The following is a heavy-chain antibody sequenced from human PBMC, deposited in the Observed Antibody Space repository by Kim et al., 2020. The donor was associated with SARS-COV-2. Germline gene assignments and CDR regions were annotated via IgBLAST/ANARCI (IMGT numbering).Heavy chain of an antibody. CDR2: IWYDGSNK. D-gene: IGHD3-10*01. J-gene: IGHJ3*02. CDR1: GFTFSSYG. CDR3: AKMAEDMVRGELDAFDI. V-gene: IGHV3-33*06. Sequence: GGSLRLSCAASGFTFSSYGMHWVRQAPGKGLEWVAVIWYDGSNKYYADSVKGRFTISRDNSKNTLYLQTNSLRAEDTAVYYCAKMAEDMVRGELDAFDIWGQGTMVTVSS.